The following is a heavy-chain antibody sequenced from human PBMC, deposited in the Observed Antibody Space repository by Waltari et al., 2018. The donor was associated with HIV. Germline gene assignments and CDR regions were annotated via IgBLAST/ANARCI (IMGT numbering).Heavy chain of an antibody. CDR2: INAGNGNT. V-gene: IGHV1-3*01. D-gene: IGHD4-17*01. J-gene: IGHJ6*02. Sequence: QVQLVQSGAEVKKPGASVKVSCKASGYTFTSYAMHWVRQAPGQRLEWMGWINAGNGNTKYSRKFQGRVTITRDTSASTAYMELSSLRSEDTAVYYCARAFPRGAVTTEYYYYYYGMDVWGQGTTVTVSS. CDR3: ARAFPRGAVTTEYYYYYYGMDV. CDR1: GYTFTSYA.